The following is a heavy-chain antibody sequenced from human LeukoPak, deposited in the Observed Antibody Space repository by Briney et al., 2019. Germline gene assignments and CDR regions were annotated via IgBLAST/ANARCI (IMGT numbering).Heavy chain of an antibody. J-gene: IGHJ3*01. V-gene: IGHV4-39*07. D-gene: IGHD6-19*01. Sequence: SETLSLTCTVSGVSISSSSYYWGWIRQPPGKGLEWIGNIYYSGSTYYNPSLKSRVSISVDTSKNQLSLKLSSVTAADTAVYYCARGLGWSFFPSWGQGTMVTVSS. CDR2: IYYSGST. CDR3: ARGLGWSFFPS. CDR1: GVSISSSSYY.